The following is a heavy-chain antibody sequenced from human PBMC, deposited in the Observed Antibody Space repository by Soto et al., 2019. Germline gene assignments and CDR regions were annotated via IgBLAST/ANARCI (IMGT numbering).Heavy chain of an antibody. CDR3: APMGV. CDR1: GFTFSSYA. CDR2: ISGSDNST. V-gene: IGHV3-23*01. Sequence: AGSLRLSCAASGFTFSSYALSWVRQAPGKGLEWVSAISGSDNSTYYADSVKGRFTISRDNSKNTLYLQMSSLSADDTAVYYCAPMGVWGQGTTVTVSS. J-gene: IGHJ6*02.